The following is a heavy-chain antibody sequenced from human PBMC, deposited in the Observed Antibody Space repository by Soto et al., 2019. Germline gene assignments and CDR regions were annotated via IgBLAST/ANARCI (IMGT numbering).Heavy chain of an antibody. CDR1: GDTFSSFD. Sequence: QVQLVQSGAEVKKPGSSVKVSCKESGDTFSSFDISWVRQAPGQGLEWMGGIISSFGKANYAQKFKGRVTITANESRSTAYMQLSRLRSEDTAVYYCARDRAYELDLWWFDPWVQGTLVTVFS. D-gene: IGHD1-1*01. CDR3: ARDRAYELDLWWFDP. V-gene: IGHV1-69*01. J-gene: IGHJ5*02. CDR2: IISSFGKA.